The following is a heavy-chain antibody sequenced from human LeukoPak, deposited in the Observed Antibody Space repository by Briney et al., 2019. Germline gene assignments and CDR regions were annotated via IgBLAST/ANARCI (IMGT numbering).Heavy chain of an antibody. Sequence: GGSLRLSCAASGFVVSDTFMSWFRQAPGKGLEWVSVIYTRGNKFYADSVKGRFTISRDNSENTLYLQMNNLRAEDTAVYYCARPHNSSLDNAFDIWGQGTRVTVSS. J-gene: IGHJ3*02. CDR1: GFVVSDTF. CDR2: IYTRGNK. CDR3: ARPHNSSLDNAFDI. D-gene: IGHD6-13*01. V-gene: IGHV3-53*01.